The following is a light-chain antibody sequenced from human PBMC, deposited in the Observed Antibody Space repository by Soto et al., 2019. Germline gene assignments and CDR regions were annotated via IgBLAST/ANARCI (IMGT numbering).Light chain of an antibody. CDR1: QSVSSSY. CDR2: DAS. V-gene: IGKV3-20*01. CDR3: QQYGSSPYT. Sequence: EIVLTQSPGTLSLSPGERATLSCRASQSVSSSYLAWYQQKPGQAPRLLIYDASSRAAGIPDRFSGSGSGNDFTLTISRLGPEDFAVYYCQQYGSSPYTFGQGTKLEIK. J-gene: IGKJ2*01.